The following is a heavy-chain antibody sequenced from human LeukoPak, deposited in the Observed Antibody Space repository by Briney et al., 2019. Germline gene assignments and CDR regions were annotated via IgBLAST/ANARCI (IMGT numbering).Heavy chain of an antibody. CDR2: IYHSGST. D-gene: IGHD1-26*01. J-gene: IGHJ4*02. V-gene: IGHV4-30-2*01. Sequence: PSETLSLTCAVSGGSISSGGYSWSWIRQPPGKGLEWIGYIYHSGSTYYNPSLKSRVTISVDTSKNQFSLKLSSVTAADTAVYYCARGRKGAFDYWGQGTLVTVSS. CDR1: GGSISSGGYS. CDR3: ARGRKGAFDY.